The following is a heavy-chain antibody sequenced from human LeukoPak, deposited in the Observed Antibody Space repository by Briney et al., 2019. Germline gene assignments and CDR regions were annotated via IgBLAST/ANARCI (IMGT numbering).Heavy chain of an antibody. CDR2: ISGSGYST. CDR3: AQWSRYFDY. J-gene: IGHJ4*02. V-gene: IGHV3-23*01. D-gene: IGHD1-26*01. Sequence: GGSLRLSCAASGFTLSSYAMSWVRQAPGKGLEWVSAISGSGYSTYYADSVKGRFTISRDNSKNTLYLQMNSLRAEDTALYFCAQWSRYFDYWGQGTLVTVSS. CDR1: GFTLSSYA.